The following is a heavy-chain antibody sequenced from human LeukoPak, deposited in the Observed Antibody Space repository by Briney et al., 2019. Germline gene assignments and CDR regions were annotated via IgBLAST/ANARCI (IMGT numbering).Heavy chain of an antibody. D-gene: IGHD2-2*01. CDR3: ARGGYCTSSTCFVLAADFDY. CDR1: GYTFTDNY. CDR2: INANSAGT. V-gene: IGHV1-2*02. Sequence: ASVKVSCKASGYTFTDNYIHWMRQAPGQGLEWMGWINANSAGTDYAQKFQGRVTMTRDTSISTAYMELSNLRSDDTAVYYCARGGYCTSSTCFVLAADFDYWGQGTLVTVSS. J-gene: IGHJ4*02.